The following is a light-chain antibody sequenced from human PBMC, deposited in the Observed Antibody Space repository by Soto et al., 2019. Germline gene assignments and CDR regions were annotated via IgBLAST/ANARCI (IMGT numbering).Light chain of an antibody. CDR1: QSVRNN. CDR3: QQYGSSLGT. V-gene: IGKV3-20*01. Sequence: EIVMTQSPATLSVSPGDSATLSCGASQSVRNNLAWYQQKPGQAPRLVIYGASSRATGIPDRFSGSGSGTDFTLTINRLEPEDFAVYYCQQYGSSLGTFGQGTRLEI. CDR2: GAS. J-gene: IGKJ5*01.